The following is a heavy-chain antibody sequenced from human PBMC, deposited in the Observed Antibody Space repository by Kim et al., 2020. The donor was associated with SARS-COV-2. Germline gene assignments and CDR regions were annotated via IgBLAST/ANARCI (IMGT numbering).Heavy chain of an antibody. Sequence: SETLSLTCAVYGGSFSGYYWSWIRQPPGKGLEWIGEINHSGSTNYNPSLKSRVTISVDTSKNQFSLKLSSVTAADTAVYYCARGAPYSSSPLDYWGQGT. J-gene: IGHJ4*02. CDR2: INHSGST. CDR1: GGSFSGYY. D-gene: IGHD6-6*01. V-gene: IGHV4-34*01. CDR3: ARGAPYSSSPLDY.